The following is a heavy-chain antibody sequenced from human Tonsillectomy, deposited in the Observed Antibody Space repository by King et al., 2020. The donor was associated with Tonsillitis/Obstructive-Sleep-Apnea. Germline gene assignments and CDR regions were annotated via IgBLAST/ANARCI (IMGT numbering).Heavy chain of an antibody. D-gene: IGHD6-19*01. CDR1: GYSFTSYW. J-gene: IGHJ4*02. V-gene: IGHV5-10-1*01. CDR3: ARLQPGIAVAGWEGYYFDY. Sequence: VQLVESGAEVKKPGESLRISCTGSGYSFTSYWISWVRQMPGKGLEWMGRIDPSDSYTNYSPSFQGHVTISADKSISTAYLQWSSLKASDTAMYYCARLQPGIAVAGWEGYYFDYWGQGTLVTVSS. CDR2: IDPSDSYT.